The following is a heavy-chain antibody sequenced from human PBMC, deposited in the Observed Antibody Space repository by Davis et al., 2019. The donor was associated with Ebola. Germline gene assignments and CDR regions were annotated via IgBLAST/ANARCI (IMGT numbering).Heavy chain of an antibody. CDR2: ITLYNGNT. CDR3: VRSYYYYDSSGYRPAHRMVDY. Sequence: ASVKVSCKASGYTFTYCSLHWLQQAPGQGLERMRWITLYNGNTNYAKKFQGRVTITRDMSLRTAYIELSSLRSEDSAVYYWVRSYYYYDSSGYRPAHRMVDYWGQGTLVTVSS. J-gene: IGHJ4*02. V-gene: IGHV1-68*01. CDR1: GYTFTYCS. D-gene: IGHD3-22*01.